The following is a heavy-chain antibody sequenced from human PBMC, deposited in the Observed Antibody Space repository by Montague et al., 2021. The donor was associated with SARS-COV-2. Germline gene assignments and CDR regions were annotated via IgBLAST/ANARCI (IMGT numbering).Heavy chain of an antibody. J-gene: IGHJ3*02. CDR3: ARGRGVITFGGVIGYDAFDI. CDR1: GFTFSSYA. CDR2: ISYDGSNK. V-gene: IGHV3-30-3*01. D-gene: IGHD3-16*02. Sequence: SMILSCAASGFTFSSYAMHWVRQAPGKGLEWVAAISYDGSNKYYXDSVKGRFTISRDNSKNTLYLQMNSLRAEDTAVYYCARGRGVITFGGVIGYDAFDIWGQGTMVTVSS.